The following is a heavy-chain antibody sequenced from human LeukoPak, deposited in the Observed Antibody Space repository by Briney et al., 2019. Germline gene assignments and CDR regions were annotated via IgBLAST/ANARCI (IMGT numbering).Heavy chain of an antibody. V-gene: IGHV1-18*01. Sequence: GASVKVSCKASGYTFTSYGISWVRQAPGQGLEWMGWISVYNGKTNYAQNLQGRVTMTTDTSTTTAYMELRSLRSDDTAVYYCAREDFWSGYQYYFDYWGQGTLVTVSS. CDR1: GYTFTSYG. J-gene: IGHJ4*02. CDR2: ISVYNGKT. CDR3: AREDFWSGYQYYFDY. D-gene: IGHD3-3*01.